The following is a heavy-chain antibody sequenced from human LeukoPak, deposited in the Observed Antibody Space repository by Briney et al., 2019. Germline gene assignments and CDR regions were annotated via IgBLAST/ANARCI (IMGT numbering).Heavy chain of an antibody. CDR1: GGSISSYY. Sequence: SETLSLTCTVSGGSISSYYWSWIRQPPGKGLEWIGYIYYSGSTNYNPSLKSRVTISVDTSKNQFFLKLSSVTAADTAVYYCARGSWDLSRVIPVRNAFHIWGPGTIVIVSS. CDR3: ARGSWDLSRVIPVRNAFHI. D-gene: IGHD1-26*01. CDR2: IYYSGST. J-gene: IGHJ3*02. V-gene: IGHV4-59*08.